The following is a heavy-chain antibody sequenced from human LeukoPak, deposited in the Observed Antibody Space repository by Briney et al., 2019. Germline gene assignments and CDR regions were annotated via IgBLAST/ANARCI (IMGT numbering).Heavy chain of an antibody. V-gene: IGHV1-2*02. CDR3: AREGGYNHNWFDP. CDR1: GYTFTGYY. J-gene: IGHJ5*02. D-gene: IGHD5-24*01. CDR2: INPNSGGT. Sequence: ASVKVSCKASGYTFTGYYMHWVRQAPGQGLEWMGWINPNSGGTNYAQKFQGRVTMTRDTSTSTAYMELSRLRSDDTAVYYCAREGGYNHNWFDPWGQGTLVTVSS.